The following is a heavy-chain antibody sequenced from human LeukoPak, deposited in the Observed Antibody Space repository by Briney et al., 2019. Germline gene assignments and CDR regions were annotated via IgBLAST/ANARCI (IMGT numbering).Heavy chain of an antibody. CDR1: GGSFSGYY. J-gene: IGHJ4*02. V-gene: IGHV4-34*01. Sequence: PSETLSLTCAVYGGSFSGYYWSWIRQPPGKGLEWIGEINHSGSTNYNPSLKSRVTISVDTSKNQFSLKLSSVTAADTAVYYCARGEMATIRGYFDYWGQGTLVTVSS. CDR3: ARGEMATIRGYFDY. D-gene: IGHD5-24*01. CDR2: INHSGST.